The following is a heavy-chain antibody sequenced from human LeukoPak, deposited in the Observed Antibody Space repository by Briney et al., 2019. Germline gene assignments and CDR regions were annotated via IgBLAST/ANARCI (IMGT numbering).Heavy chain of an antibody. CDR3: AKVYDSSGYYFNY. CDR2: ISGSGGST. V-gene: IGHV3-23*01. D-gene: IGHD3-22*01. J-gene: IGHJ4*02. CDR1: GFTFSSYA. Sequence: PGGSLRLSCAASGFTFSSYAMSWVRQAPGKGLEWVSAISGSGGSTYYAASVKGRFTISRDNSKNTLYLQMNSLRAEDTAVYYCAKVYDSSGYYFNYWGQGTLVTVSS.